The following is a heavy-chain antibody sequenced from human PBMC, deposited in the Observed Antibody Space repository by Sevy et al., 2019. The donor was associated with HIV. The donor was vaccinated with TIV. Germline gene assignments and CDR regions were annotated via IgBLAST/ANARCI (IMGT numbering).Heavy chain of an antibody. D-gene: IGHD2-2*01. CDR2: INAGNGNT. Sequence: ASVKVSCKASGYTFTSYAMHWVRPAPRQRLEWMGWINAGNGNTKYSQKFQGRVTITRDTSASTAYMELSSLRSEDTAVYYCARARPLGYCSSTSCYAHHFDYWGQGTLVTVSS. V-gene: IGHV1-3*01. J-gene: IGHJ4*02. CDR1: GYTFTSYA. CDR3: ARARPLGYCSSTSCYAHHFDY.